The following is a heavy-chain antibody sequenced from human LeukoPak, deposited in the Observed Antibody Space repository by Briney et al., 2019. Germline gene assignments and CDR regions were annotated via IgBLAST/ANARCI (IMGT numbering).Heavy chain of an antibody. J-gene: IGHJ5*02. CDR3: ARHEGGLHP. CDR2: IYTSGST. Sequence: SETLSLTCTVSGGSISSYYWSWIRQPPGKGLEWIGYIYTSGSTNYNPSLNSRVTISVDTSKNQFSLKLSSVTAADTAVYYCARHEGGLHPWGQGTLVTVSS. CDR1: GGSISSYY. V-gene: IGHV4-4*09. D-gene: IGHD5-12*01.